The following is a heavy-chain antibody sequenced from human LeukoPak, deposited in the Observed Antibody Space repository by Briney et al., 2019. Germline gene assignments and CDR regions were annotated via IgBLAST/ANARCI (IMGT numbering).Heavy chain of an antibody. J-gene: IGHJ5*02. Sequence: GESLKISCKGSGYSFTSYRIGWVRQLPGKGLEWMGIIYPGDSDTRYSPSFQGQVTISADKSISTAYLQWSSLKASDTAMYYCARLERYCRTTSCENWFDPWGQGTLVTVSS. CDR3: ARLERYCRTTSCENWFDP. D-gene: IGHD2-2*01. CDR1: GYSFTSYR. CDR2: IYPGDSDT. V-gene: IGHV5-51*01.